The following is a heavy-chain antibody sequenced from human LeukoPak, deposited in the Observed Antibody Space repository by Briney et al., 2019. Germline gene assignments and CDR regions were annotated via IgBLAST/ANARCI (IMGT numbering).Heavy chain of an antibody. CDR1: GFTFDDYA. V-gene: IGHV3-9*03. Sequence: AGGSLRLSCAASGFTFDDYAMHWVRQAPGKGLEWVSGISWNSGSIGYADSVKGRFTISRDNAKNSLYLQMNSLRAEDMALYYCAKATDYDRPLDYWGQGTLVTVSS. D-gene: IGHD4-17*01. J-gene: IGHJ4*02. CDR2: ISWNSGSI. CDR3: AKATDYDRPLDY.